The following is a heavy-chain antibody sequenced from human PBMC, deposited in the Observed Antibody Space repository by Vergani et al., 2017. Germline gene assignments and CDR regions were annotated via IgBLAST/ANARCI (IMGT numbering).Heavy chain of an antibody. CDR2: ISSSGNYR. D-gene: IGHD6-6*01. CDR3: ARGDSSSSEGDYFDY. CDR1: GFTFTTYG. J-gene: IGHJ4*02. Sequence: EVQLVESGGGLVKPGGSLRLSCVASGFTFTTYGMGWVRQAPGKGLEWVSSISSSGNYRYYTDSMKGRFTISRDNAKSSLSLQMNSLRAGDTAVYYCARGDSSSSEGDYFDYWGQGTLVTVSS. V-gene: IGHV3-21*01.